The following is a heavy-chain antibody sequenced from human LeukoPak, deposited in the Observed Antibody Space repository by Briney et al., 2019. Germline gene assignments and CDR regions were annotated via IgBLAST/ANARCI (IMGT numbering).Heavy chain of an antibody. J-gene: IGHJ6*03. CDR2: INPSGGST. Sequence: ASVKVSCKASGYTFTGYYMHWVRQAPGQGLEWIGIINPSGGSTSYAQNFQGRVTMTRDMSTSTVYMELSSLRSEDTAVYYCARVGATEYYYMDVWGKGTTVTVSS. V-gene: IGHV1-46*01. CDR3: ARVGATEYYYMDV. CDR1: GYTFTGYY. D-gene: IGHD1-26*01.